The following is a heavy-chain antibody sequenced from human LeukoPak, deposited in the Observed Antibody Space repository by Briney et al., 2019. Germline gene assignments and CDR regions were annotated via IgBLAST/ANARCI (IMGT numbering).Heavy chain of an antibody. CDR1: GFTFSSYW. CDR2: IKQDGSEK. Sequence: GGSLRLSCAASGFTFSSYWMSWVRQAPGKGLGWVANIKQDGSEKYYVDSVKGRFTISRDNAKNSLYLQMNSLRAEDTAVYYCARVVVVPAASLYYYYYMDVWGKGTTVTVSS. D-gene: IGHD2-2*01. CDR3: ARVVVVPAASLYYYYYMDV. J-gene: IGHJ6*03. V-gene: IGHV3-7*04.